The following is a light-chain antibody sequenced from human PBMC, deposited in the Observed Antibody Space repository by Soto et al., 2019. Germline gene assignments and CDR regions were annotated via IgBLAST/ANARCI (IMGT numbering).Light chain of an antibody. CDR3: QQSYSTPHT. Sequence: DIHMTQSPSSLSASVGDRVTITCRASQSISSYLNWYQQKPWKAPKLLIYAASSLQRGVPSRFSGSGSGTDFTLNICSLQPEDFATYDRQQSYSTPHTCGQGTKVEIK. V-gene: IGKV1-39*01. CDR1: QSISSY. J-gene: IGKJ1*01. CDR2: AAS.